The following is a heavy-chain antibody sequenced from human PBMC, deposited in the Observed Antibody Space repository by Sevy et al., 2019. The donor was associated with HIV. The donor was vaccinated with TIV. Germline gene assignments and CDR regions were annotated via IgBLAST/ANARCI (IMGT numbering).Heavy chain of an antibody. Sequence: ASVKVSCKASGYTFTGYYMHWVRQAPGQGLEWMGWINPNSGGTNYAQKFQGRVTMTRDTSISTAYMELGRLRSDDTAVYYCARSMDDSSGYYSFRGYYFDYWGQGTLVTVSS. V-gene: IGHV1-2*02. CDR3: ARSMDDSSGYYSFRGYYFDY. J-gene: IGHJ4*02. CDR1: GYTFTGYY. D-gene: IGHD3-22*01. CDR2: INPNSGGT.